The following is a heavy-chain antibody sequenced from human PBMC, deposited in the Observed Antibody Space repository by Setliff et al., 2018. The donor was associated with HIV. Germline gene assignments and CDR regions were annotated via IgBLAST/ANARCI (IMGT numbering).Heavy chain of an antibody. Sequence: PGGSLRLSCAASGFTFSAYTMSWVRQSPGKGLEWISSFSGISDKTFYAESVKGRFSVSRDNSKNTLYLQMNSLTVEDTAMYYCAREPNPDYYYFYMDVWGKGTTVTVSS. V-gene: IGHV3-23*01. CDR1: GFTFSAYT. CDR2: FSGISDKT. CDR3: AREPNPDYYYFYMDV. J-gene: IGHJ6*03.